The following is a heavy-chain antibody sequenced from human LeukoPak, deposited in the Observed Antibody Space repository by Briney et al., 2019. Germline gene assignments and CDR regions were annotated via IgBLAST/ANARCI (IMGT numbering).Heavy chain of an antibody. D-gene: IGHD3-16*01. V-gene: IGHV3-7*01. Sequence: QPGGSLRLSCEASGFTLSTYWMNWVRQVPGKGLDWVANINPDGSGERYVDSVKGRFTIARDNADNSLSLQMNSLRAEDTAVYYCASWGAGGNSWGQGTLVTVSS. CDR3: ASWGAGGNS. CDR2: INPDGSGE. CDR1: GFTLSTYW. J-gene: IGHJ4*02.